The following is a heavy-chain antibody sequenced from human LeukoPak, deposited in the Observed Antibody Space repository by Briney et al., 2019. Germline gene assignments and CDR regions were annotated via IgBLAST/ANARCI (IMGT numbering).Heavy chain of an antibody. CDR2: ISGSGGST. CDR1: GFTFSSYA. J-gene: IGHJ4*02. CDR3: AKDRCSGGSCYLFDY. V-gene: IGHV3-23*01. Sequence: PGGSLRLSCAASGFTFSSYAMSWVRQAPGKGLEWVSAISGSGGSTYYADSVKGRFTISRDNPKNTLYLQMNSLRAEDTAVYYCAKDRCSGGSCYLFDYWGQGTLVTVSS. D-gene: IGHD2-15*01.